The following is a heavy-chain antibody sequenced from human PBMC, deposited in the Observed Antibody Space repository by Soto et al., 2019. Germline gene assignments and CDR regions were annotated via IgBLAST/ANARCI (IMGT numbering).Heavy chain of an antibody. CDR1: GFTFSSYA. CDR2: ISYDGSKK. Sequence: QVQLVESGGGVVQPGRSLRLSCAASGFTFSSYAIHWVRQAPGTGLEWVTVISYDGSKKYYADSLKGRFTSSRDNSKITRYLQMNSLRAENTAVSYCARALLVTPALEYWGQGTLVTVS. V-gene: IGHV3-30-3*01. D-gene: IGHD2-15*01. CDR3: ARALLVTPALEY. J-gene: IGHJ4*02.